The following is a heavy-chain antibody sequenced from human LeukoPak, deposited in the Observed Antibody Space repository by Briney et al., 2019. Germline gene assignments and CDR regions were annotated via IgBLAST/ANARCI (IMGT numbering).Heavy chain of an antibody. CDR2: IYTSGST. CDR1: GGAISSGTFY. CDR3: ARVNWTSGHWFDP. V-gene: IGHV4-61*02. J-gene: IGHJ5*02. D-gene: IGHD1-1*01. Sequence: SETLSLTCPVYGGAISSGTFYWRWLLQPAGEGLEWIGRIYTSGSTHYNPSLKRRVNISIDTSKNQFSLKLGSVTAAYTAVYYCARVNWTSGHWFDPWGQGSLVTVSS.